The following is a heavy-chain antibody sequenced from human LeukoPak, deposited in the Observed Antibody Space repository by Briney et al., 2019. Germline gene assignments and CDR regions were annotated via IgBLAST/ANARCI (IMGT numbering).Heavy chain of an antibody. CDR3: ARDGWFSKYDSSSSHYYYYYMDV. V-gene: IGHV4-39*07. CDR2: IYYSGST. J-gene: IGHJ6*03. CDR1: GFTFSSYS. D-gene: IGHD6-6*01. Sequence: GSLRLSCAASGFTFSSYSMNWVRQPPGKGLEWIGSIYYSGSTYYNPSLKSRVTISVDTSKNQFSLKLSSVTAADTAVYYCARDGWFSKYDSSSSHYYYYYMDVWGKGTTVTVSS.